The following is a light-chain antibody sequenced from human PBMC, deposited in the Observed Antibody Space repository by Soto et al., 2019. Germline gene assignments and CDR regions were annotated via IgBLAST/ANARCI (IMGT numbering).Light chain of an antibody. V-gene: IGKV3-20*01. CDR3: QQYGTSPPST. Sequence: EIVLTQSPGTLSLSPGERATLSCRASQSVSSSYLAWYQQKPGQAPRLLINGASSRATGIPDRFSGSGSGTDFTLTISRREPEDFAVYYCQQYGTSPPSTFGQGTRLEIK. CDR1: QSVSSSY. J-gene: IGKJ5*01. CDR2: GAS.